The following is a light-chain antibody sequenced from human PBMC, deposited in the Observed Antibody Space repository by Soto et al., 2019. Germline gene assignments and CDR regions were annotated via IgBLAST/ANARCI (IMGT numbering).Light chain of an antibody. J-gene: IGLJ1*01. Sequence: QTVLTQPPSVSGAPGQRVTISCTGSSSNIGAGYDVHWYQQLPGTAPKLLIYGNTNRPSGVPDRFSGSKSGNTASLTISGLQAEDEADYYCCSYAGSSTFAYVFGTGTKLTVL. CDR3: CSYAGSSTFAYV. CDR1: SSNIGAGYD. V-gene: IGLV1-40*01. CDR2: GNT.